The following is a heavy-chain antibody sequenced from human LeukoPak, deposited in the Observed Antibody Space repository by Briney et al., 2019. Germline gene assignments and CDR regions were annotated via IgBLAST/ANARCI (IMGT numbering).Heavy chain of an antibody. CDR3: ARAVLLWFGELQGPWFDP. Sequence: ASVKVSCKASGYTFTSYDINWVRQATGQGLEWMRWMNPNSGNTGYAQKFQGRVTMTRNTSISTAYMELSSLRSEDTAVYYCARAVLLWFGELQGPWFDPWGQGTLVTVSS. CDR1: GYTFTSYD. D-gene: IGHD3-10*01. J-gene: IGHJ5*02. V-gene: IGHV1-8*01. CDR2: MNPNSGNT.